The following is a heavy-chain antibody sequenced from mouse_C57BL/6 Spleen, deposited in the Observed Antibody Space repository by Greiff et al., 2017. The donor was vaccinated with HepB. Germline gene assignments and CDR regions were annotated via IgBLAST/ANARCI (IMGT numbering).Heavy chain of an antibody. J-gene: IGHJ4*01. CDR3: ARSTWVYAMDY. CDR1: GFTFSDYG. D-gene: IGHD4-1*01. V-gene: IGHV5-17*01. Sequence: EVKLEESGGGLVKPGGSLKLSCAASGFTFSDYGMHWVRQAPEKGLEWVAYISSGSSTIYYADTVKGRFTISRDNAKNTLFLQMTSLRSEDTAMYYCARSTWVYAMDYWGQGTSVTVSS. CDR2: ISSGSSTI.